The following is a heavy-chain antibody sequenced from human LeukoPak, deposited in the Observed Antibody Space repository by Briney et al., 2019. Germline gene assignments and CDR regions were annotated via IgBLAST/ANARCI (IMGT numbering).Heavy chain of an antibody. CDR1: GFTFSSYS. CDR3: ASARYNGNYEDGNWFDP. Sequence: PGGSLRLSCAASGFTFSSYSMNWVRQAPGKGLEWVSSISSSSSYIYYADSVKGRFTISRDNAKNSLYLQMNSLRAEDTAVYYCASARYNGNYEDGNWFDPWGQGTLVTVSS. CDR2: ISSSSSYI. D-gene: IGHD1-7*01. J-gene: IGHJ5*02. V-gene: IGHV3-21*01.